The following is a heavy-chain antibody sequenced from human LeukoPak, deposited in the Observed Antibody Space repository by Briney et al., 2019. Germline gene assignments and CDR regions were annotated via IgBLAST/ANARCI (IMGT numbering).Heavy chain of an antibody. V-gene: IGHV4-39*01. J-gene: IGHJ4*02. CDR1: GGSISSSSYY. D-gene: IGHD3-22*01. CDR2: IYYSGST. Sequence: PSETLSLTCTVSGGSISSSSYYWGWIRQPPGKGLEWIVSIYYSGSTYYNPSLKSRFTISVDTSKNQFSLKLSSVTAADTAVYYCARIAPYYYDSSYDYWGQGTLVTVSS. CDR3: ARIAPYYYDSSYDY.